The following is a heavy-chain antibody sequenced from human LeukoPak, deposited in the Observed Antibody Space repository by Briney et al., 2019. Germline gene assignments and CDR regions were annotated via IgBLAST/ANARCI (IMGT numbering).Heavy chain of an antibody. CDR2: ITSSSSYT. V-gene: IGHV3-21*04. CDR3: ARDYDSSGYGWFDP. J-gene: IGHJ5*02. CDR1: GFTFTTYN. Sequence: GGSLRLSCAASGFTFTTYNMNWVRQAPGKRLEWVSSITSSSSYTFYADSVKGRFTISRDNSKNTLYLQMNSLRAEDTAVYYCARDYDSSGYGWFDPWGQGTLVTVSS. D-gene: IGHD3-22*01.